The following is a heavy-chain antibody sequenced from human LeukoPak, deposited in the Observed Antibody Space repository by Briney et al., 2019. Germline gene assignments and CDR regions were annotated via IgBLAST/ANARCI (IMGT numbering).Heavy chain of an antibody. CDR3: ARGGFYCGRDCYVDY. Sequence: SETLSLTCAVSGYSISSGYYWSWIRQPPGKGLEWIGEINHSGSTNYNPSLKSRVTISVDTSKNQFSLKLSSVTAADTAVYYCARGGFYCGRDCYVDYWGQGTLVTVSS. J-gene: IGHJ4*02. D-gene: IGHD2-21*02. CDR2: INHSGST. V-gene: IGHV4-34*01. CDR1: GYSISSGYY.